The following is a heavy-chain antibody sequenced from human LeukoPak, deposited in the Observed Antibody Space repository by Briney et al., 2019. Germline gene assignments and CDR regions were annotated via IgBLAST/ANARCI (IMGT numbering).Heavy chain of an antibody. J-gene: IGHJ6*02. V-gene: IGHV4-59*01. CDR3: ARGVIWNYVGYYYYGLDV. Sequence: SETLSLTCTVSGGSITKFYRSWIRQPPGKGLEWIGYISYSGRTSGSTNYNPSLKSRVTISVDTSKNQFSLNLNSVTAADTAVYYCARGVIWNYVGYYYYGLDVWGQGTTVTVSS. CDR1: GGSITKFY. CDR2: ISYSGRTSGST. D-gene: IGHD1-7*01.